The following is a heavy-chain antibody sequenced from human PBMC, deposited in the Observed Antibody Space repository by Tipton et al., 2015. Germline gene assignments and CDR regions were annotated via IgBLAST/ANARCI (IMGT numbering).Heavy chain of an antibody. V-gene: IGHV3-11*01. CDR2: ISSSGRTI. CDR3: ARARGYIAVVTAIPGAFDI. Sequence: SLRLSCAASGFTFSDYYMSWIRQAPGKGLEWVSYISSSGRTIYYADSVKGRFTISRDNAKNSLYLQMNSLRAEDTAVYYCARARGYIAVVTAIPGAFDIWGQGTMVTVSS. CDR1: GFTFSDYY. J-gene: IGHJ3*02. D-gene: IGHD2-21*02.